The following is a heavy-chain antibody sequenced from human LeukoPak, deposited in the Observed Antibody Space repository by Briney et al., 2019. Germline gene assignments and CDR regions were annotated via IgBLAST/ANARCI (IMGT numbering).Heavy chain of an antibody. Sequence: SETLSLTCPVSAGSISSAHWSWIRQPPGKCMEWIGYIFYSGNIYYNPSLESRVTISLDTSKKQFSLKLSSVTAADTAVYYCARAPGVAEVGRLDLWGRGTLVTVSS. D-gene: IGHD7-27*01. CDR3: ARAPGVAEVGRLDL. CDR1: AGSISSAH. J-gene: IGHJ2*01. V-gene: IGHV4-30-4*01. CDR2: IFYSGNI.